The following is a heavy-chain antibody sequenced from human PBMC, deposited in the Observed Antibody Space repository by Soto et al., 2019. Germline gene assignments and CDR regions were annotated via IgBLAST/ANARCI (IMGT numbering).Heavy chain of an antibody. D-gene: IGHD3-10*01. J-gene: IGHJ5*02. V-gene: IGHV3-30-3*01. CDR3: AREVYGSGRGWFDP. CDR2: ISYDGSNK. CDR1: GFTFSSYP. Sequence: QVQLVESGGGVVQPGRSLRLSCAASGFTFSSYPMHWVRQAPGKGLEWVAVISYDGSNKYYADSVKGRFTISRDNSKNTLYLQMNSLRAEDTAVYYCAREVYGSGRGWFDPWGQGTLVTVSS.